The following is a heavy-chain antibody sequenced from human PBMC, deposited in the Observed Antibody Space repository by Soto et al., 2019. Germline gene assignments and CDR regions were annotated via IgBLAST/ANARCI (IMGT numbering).Heavy chain of an antibody. D-gene: IGHD2-2*01. V-gene: IGHV3-23*01. J-gene: IGHJ4*02. CDR2: ISDSGST. Sequence: EVQLLESGGGLVQPGGSLRLSCTASGFTFSTYAMSWVRQAPGKGLEWVSTISDSGSTYYADSVNGRFTISRENSKNTLYLEMNSLRAEDTAVYYCAKDKGGRYCSRTSCLYSFDYWGQGTLVTVSS. CDR3: AKDKGGRYCSRTSCLYSFDY. CDR1: GFTFSTYA.